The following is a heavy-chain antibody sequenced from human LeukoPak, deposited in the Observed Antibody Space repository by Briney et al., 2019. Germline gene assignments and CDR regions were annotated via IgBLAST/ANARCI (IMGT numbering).Heavy chain of an antibody. Sequence: GASVKVSCKASGGTFSSYAISWVRQAPGQGLEWMGGIIPIFGTANYAQKFQGRVTITADESTSTAYMEPSSLRSEDTAVYYCARDLLVPREGWFDPWGQGTLVTVSS. D-gene: IGHD2-2*01. V-gene: IGHV1-69*13. CDR1: GGTFSSYA. CDR3: ARDLLVPREGWFDP. CDR2: IIPIFGTA. J-gene: IGHJ5*02.